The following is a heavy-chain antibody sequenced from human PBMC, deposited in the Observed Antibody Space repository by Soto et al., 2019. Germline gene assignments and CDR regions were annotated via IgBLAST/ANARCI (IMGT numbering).Heavy chain of an antibody. J-gene: IGHJ6*03. D-gene: IGHD2-8*01. CDR2: ITTSGGNT. CDR3: AGRYCTNGVCYTNYYYYIDV. V-gene: IGHV3-23*01. Sequence: APGKGLEWVSTITTSGGNTYYADSVQGRFTISRDNSKNTLYLQMNSLRAEDTAVYYCAGRYCTNGVCYTNYYYYIDVWGKGTTVTVSS.